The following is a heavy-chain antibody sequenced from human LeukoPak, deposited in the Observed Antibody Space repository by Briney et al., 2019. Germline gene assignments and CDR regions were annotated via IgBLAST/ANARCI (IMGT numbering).Heavy chain of an antibody. Sequence: GGSLRLSCAASGFTFSNYGMQWVRQASGKGLEWLAVVSYDGRTTFYADSVKGRFTISRDNSKNTLDLEMDSLRTEDTAVYYCAKEPTSYSSGWYFHDWGQGTLVIVSS. D-gene: IGHD6-25*01. CDR2: VSYDGRTT. V-gene: IGHV3-30*18. CDR3: AKEPTSYSSGWYFHD. J-gene: IGHJ1*01. CDR1: GFTFSNYG.